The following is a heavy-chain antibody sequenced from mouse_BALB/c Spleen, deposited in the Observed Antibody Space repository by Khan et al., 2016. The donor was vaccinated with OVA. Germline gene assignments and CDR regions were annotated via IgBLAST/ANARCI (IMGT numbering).Heavy chain of an antibody. J-gene: IGHJ2*01. CDR3: ARDSNYDD. CDR1: GFTFSRFG. Sequence: EVELVESGGGLVQPGGSRKLSCAASGFTFSRFGMHWVRQAPEKGLEWVAYISNGSSSIYYADTVMGRFTISRDNPKNTLFLQMTSLRSEDTAMYDCARDSNYDDWRQSTTIRVAS. V-gene: IGHV5-17*02. CDR2: ISNGSSSI.